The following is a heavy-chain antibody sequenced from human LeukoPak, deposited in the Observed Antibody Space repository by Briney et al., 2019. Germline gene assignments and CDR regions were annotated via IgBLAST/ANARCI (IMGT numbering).Heavy chain of an antibody. D-gene: IGHD1-26*01. CDR1: GYTFTCYY. Sequence: ASVNVSCKGSGYTFTCYYMHWVRQAPGQGLEWMGWINPNSGGTNYAQKFQGRVTMTRDTSISTAYVELSRLRSDDTAVYYCAREPTRWVGATQIPRYFQHWGKGNLVTVSS. V-gene: IGHV1-2*02. CDR2: INPNSGGT. J-gene: IGHJ1*01. CDR3: AREPTRWVGATQIPRYFQH.